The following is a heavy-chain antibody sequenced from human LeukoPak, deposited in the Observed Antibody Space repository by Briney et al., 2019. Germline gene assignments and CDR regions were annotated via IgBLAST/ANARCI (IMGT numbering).Heavy chain of an antibody. D-gene: IGHD6-19*01. J-gene: IGHJ5*02. CDR2: IDPSDSYT. V-gene: IGHV5-10-1*01. CDR3: ARAPRQWMNWFDP. Sequence: GESLKISCQGSGDNFTSSYINWVRQIPGKGLEWLGRIDPSDSYTNYSPSFQGHATISADKPISTAYLQWSSLKASDTAMYYCARAPRQWMNWFDPWGQGTLVTVSS. CDR1: GDNFTSSY.